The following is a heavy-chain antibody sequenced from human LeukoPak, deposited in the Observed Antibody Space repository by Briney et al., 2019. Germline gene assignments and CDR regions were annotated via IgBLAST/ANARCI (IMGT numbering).Heavy chain of an antibody. Sequence: GGSLRLSCRAAGFNFDDYAMYWVRQSPGKGPEWVSGISWNSRGVGYGDFVKGRFIISRDNAKNTLNLQMNNLTTEDTALYHCVKASTSTVPAGMDVWGRGTTVSVPS. CDR3: VKASTSTVPAGMDV. V-gene: IGHV3-9*01. CDR2: ISWNSRGV. J-gene: IGHJ6*02. D-gene: IGHD1-1*01. CDR1: GFNFDDYA.